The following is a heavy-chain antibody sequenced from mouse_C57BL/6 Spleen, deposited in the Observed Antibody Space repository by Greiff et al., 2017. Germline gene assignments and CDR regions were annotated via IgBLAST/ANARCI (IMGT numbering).Heavy chain of an antibody. V-gene: IGHV1-69*01. CDR1: GYTFTSSW. CDR2: IDPSDSYT. Sequence: QVQLLQPEAGLVMPGASVKLSCKASGYTFTSSWMHWVKQRPGQGLEWIGEIDPSDSYTNYNQKFKGKSTLTVDKSSSTAYMQLSSLTSEDSAVYYCARYYYGSSYYFDYWGQGTTLTVSS. J-gene: IGHJ2*01. CDR3: ARYYYGSSYYFDY. D-gene: IGHD1-1*01.